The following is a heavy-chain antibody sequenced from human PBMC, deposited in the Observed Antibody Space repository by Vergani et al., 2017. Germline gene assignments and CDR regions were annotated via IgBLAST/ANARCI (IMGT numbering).Heavy chain of an antibody. J-gene: IGHJ6*02. CDR1: GFTFSSYG. D-gene: IGHD2-21*02. CDR3: AKDGVVTATKRRAYYYYGMDV. V-gene: IGHV3-30*18. Sequence: QVQLVESGGGVVQPGRSLRLSCAASGFTFSSYGMHWVRQAPGXGLEWVAVISYDGSNKYYADSVKGRFTISRDNSKNTLYLQMNSLRAEDTAVYYCAKDGVVTATKRRAYYYYGMDVWGQGTTVTVSS. CDR2: ISYDGSNK.